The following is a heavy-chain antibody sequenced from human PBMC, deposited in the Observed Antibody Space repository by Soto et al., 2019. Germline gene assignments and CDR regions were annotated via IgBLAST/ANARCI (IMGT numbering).Heavy chain of an antibody. J-gene: IGHJ5*02. Sequence: ASVKVSCKASGYTFTSYAMHWVRQAPGQRLEWMGWINAGNGNTKYSQKFQGRVTITRDTSASTAYMELSSLRSEDTAVYYCARARSYFVWFAPWGRGPLVPVSS. CDR2: INAGNGNT. V-gene: IGHV1-3*01. D-gene: IGHD3-10*01. CDR3: ARARSYFVWFAP. CDR1: GYTFTSYA.